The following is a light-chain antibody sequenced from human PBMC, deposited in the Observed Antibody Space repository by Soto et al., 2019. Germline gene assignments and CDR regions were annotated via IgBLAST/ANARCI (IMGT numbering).Light chain of an antibody. CDR1: SSNIGNNY. CDR2: RNN. V-gene: IGLV1-47*01. Sequence: QSVLTQPPSASGTPGQRVTISCSGSSSNIGNNYVYWYQHLPGTAPKLLIYRNNRRPSGVPDRFSGSKSGTSASLAIIGLRSEDEADYYCAAWDDSLSGVVFGGGTKLTVL. J-gene: IGLJ2*01. CDR3: AAWDDSLSGVV.